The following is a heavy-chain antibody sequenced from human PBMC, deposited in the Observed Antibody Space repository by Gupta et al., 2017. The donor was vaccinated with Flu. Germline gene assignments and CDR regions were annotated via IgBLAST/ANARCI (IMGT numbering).Heavy chain of an antibody. CDR1: GFTFSSYE. V-gene: IGHV3-48*03. CDR2: ISSSGVT. Sequence: EVQLVESGGGVVQPGGSLRLSCAASGFTFSSYEMSWVRLAPGKGLEWVSFISSSGVTYYTDSVKDRFTISRDNAKNSVHLQMHSLRAEDTAFYYCARGHWDSWGQGTLVTVSS. J-gene: IGHJ4*02. CDR3: ARGHWDS.